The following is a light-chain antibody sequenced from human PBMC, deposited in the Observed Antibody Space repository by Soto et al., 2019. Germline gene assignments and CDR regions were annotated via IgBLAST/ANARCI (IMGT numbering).Light chain of an antibody. CDR2: DAS. CDR1: QSVSSN. Sequence: EIVMTQSPATLSVSPGERATLSFSASQSVSSNLAWYQQKPGQAPRLLIYDASNRATGIPARFSGSGSGTDFTLTISSLEPEDFAVYYCQQCNNWPQWTFGQGTKVDIK. CDR3: QQCNNWPQWT. V-gene: IGKV3-11*01. J-gene: IGKJ1*01.